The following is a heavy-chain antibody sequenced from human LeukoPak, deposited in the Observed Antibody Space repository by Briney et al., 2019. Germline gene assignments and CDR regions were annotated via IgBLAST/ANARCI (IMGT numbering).Heavy chain of an antibody. CDR2: LYYSGST. V-gene: IGHV4-59*11. CDR1: GGSIRSHY. J-gene: IGHJ3*02. D-gene: IGHD3-22*01. Sequence: PSETLSLTCTVSGGSIRSHYWSWIRQPPGKGLEWIGYLYYSGSTNYNPSLKSRVTISVDTSKNQLSLKLSSVTAADTAVYYCARENYYDSSDYYHDALDIWGQGTMVTVSS. CDR3: ARENYYDSSDYYHDALDI.